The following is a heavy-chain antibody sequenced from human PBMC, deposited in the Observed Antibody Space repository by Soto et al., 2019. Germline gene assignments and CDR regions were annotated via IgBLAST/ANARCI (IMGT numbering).Heavy chain of an antibody. CDR3: ARARVVDYYFESFDI. CDR1: GFTFSSYG. CDR2: IWYDGSNK. V-gene: IGHV3-33*01. J-gene: IGHJ3*02. Sequence: QVQLVESGGGVVQPGRSLRLSCAASGFTFSSYGMHWVRQAPGKGLEWVAVIWYDGSNKYYADSVKGRFTISRDNSKNTLELQMNSLRAEDTAVYCCARARVVDYYFESFDIWGPGTMVTVSS. D-gene: IGHD3-22*01.